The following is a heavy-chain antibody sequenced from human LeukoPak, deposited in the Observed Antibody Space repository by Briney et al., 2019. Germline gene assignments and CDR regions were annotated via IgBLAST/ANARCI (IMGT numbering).Heavy chain of an antibody. J-gene: IGHJ5*02. CDR2: IYPGDSDT. CDR3: ARQGIAICSSTSCYNWFDP. V-gene: IGHV5-51*01. Sequence: GESLNISCKGSGYIFTSYWIGWVRQMPGKGLEWMGIIYPGDSDTRYSPSFQGQVTISADKSISTAYLQWSSLKASDTAMYYCARQGIAICSSTSCYNWFDPWGQGTLVTVSS. D-gene: IGHD2-2*01. CDR1: GYIFTSYW.